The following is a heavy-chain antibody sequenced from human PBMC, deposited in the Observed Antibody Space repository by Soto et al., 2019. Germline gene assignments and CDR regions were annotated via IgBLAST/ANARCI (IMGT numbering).Heavy chain of an antibody. D-gene: IGHD4-17*01. CDR1: GGTFKTYS. CDR3: ATNHRAVTIDYYSYGLDV. V-gene: IGHV1-69*01. Sequence: QVQLVQSGAEVKKPGSSVKVSCEASGGTFKTYSINWVRQAPGQGVEWMGGIIPIFGTTNYAQKFRGRVTITADESTSTAYMELSSLRSDDTTVYYRATNHRAVTIDYYSYGLDVWGQGTTLTVSS. J-gene: IGHJ6*02. CDR2: IIPIFGTT.